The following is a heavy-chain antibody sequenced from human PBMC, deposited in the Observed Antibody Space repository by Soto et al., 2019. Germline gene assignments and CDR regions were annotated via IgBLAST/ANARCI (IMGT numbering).Heavy chain of an antibody. V-gene: IGHV4-59*01. D-gene: IGHD3-22*01. CDR3: ARGYYYDSSGYYALDFDY. J-gene: IGHJ4*02. CDR1: GGSISSYY. Sequence: SETLSLTCTVSGGSISSYYWSWIRQPPGKGLEWIGYIYYSGSTNYNPSLKSRVTISVDTSKNQLSLKLSSVTAADTAVYYCARGYYYDSSGYYALDFDYWGQGTLVTVSS. CDR2: IYYSGST.